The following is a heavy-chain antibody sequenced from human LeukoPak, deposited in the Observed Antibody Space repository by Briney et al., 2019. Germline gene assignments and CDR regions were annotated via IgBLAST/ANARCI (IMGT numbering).Heavy chain of an antibody. CDR2: IYGGGST. CDR1: GFTVRSDY. J-gene: IGHJ4*02. D-gene: IGHD3/OR15-3a*01. Sequence: PGGSLSLFCAVSGFTVRSDYMTWVRQAPGKGLEWVSVIYGGGSTYYADSVKGRFTISRDNSKNTLYLQMNSLRAEDTAIYYCARGQAWTDEQRPFDYWGQGTLVTVSS. V-gene: IGHV3-66*01. CDR3: ARGQAWTDEQRPFDY.